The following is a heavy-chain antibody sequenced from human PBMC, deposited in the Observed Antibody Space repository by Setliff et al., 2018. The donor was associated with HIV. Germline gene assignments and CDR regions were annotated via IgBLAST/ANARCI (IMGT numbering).Heavy chain of an antibody. J-gene: IGHJ3*02. V-gene: IGHV1-69*02. D-gene: IGHD2-15*01. Sequence: SVKVSCKASGGTFSDYTVNWVRQAPGQGLEWMGRIIPIIGIENYAQKFQGRVTITADKSTSTAYMELNSLRSDDTAIYYCARSDWSSVRCYLGHAFEIWGQGTMVTVSS. CDR1: GGTFSDYT. CDR2: IIPIIGIE. CDR3: ARSDWSSVRCYLGHAFEI.